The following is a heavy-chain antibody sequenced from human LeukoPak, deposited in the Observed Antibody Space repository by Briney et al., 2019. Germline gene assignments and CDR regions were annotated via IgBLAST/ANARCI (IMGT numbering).Heavy chain of an antibody. Sequence: SETLSLTCTVSGGXISSYFCSWIRQPPGKGLEWIGYVYYSGSTSYNPSLKSRVTISVDTSKNQFSLKLSSVTAADTAVYYCARVCPSGSCYSLGSWFDPWGQGTLVTVSS. CDR2: VYYSGST. CDR3: ARVCPSGSCYSLGSWFDP. CDR1: GGXISSYF. J-gene: IGHJ5*02. V-gene: IGHV4-59*01. D-gene: IGHD2-15*01.